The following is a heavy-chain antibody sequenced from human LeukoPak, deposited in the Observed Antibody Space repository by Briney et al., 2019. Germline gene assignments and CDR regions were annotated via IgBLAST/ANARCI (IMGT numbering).Heavy chain of an antibody. Sequence: QSGGSLRLSCAASGFTFSSYWMHWVRQAPGKGLVWVSRINSDGSSTSYADSVKGRFTISRDNAKNTLYLQMNSLRAEDTAVYYCAREEDCSDGSCYEPSLGYWGQGTLVTVSS. CDR3: AREEDCSDGSCYEPSLGY. D-gene: IGHD2-15*01. J-gene: IGHJ4*02. CDR2: INSDGSST. CDR1: GFTFSSYW. V-gene: IGHV3-74*01.